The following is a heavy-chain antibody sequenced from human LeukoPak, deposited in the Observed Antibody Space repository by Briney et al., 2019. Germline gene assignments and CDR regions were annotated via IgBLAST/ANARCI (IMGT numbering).Heavy chain of an antibody. Sequence: GASVKVSCKASGYTFAGYYMHWVRQAPGQGLEWMGWINPNSGGTNYAQKFQGRVTMTRDTSISTAYMEPSRLRSDDTAVYYCARNRNSYGYDWGQGTLVTVSS. D-gene: IGHD5-18*01. CDR2: INPNSGGT. CDR1: GYTFAGYY. CDR3: ARNRNSYGYD. V-gene: IGHV1-2*02. J-gene: IGHJ4*02.